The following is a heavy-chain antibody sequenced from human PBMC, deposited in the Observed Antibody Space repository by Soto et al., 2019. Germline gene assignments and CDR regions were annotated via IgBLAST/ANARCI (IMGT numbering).Heavy chain of an antibody. D-gene: IGHD5-12*01. V-gene: IGHV3-23*01. CDR2: ITGSGGST. J-gene: IGHJ4*02. CDR3: ATNSGATIMVGFDY. Sequence: EVQLLESGGGLAQPGGSLRLSCAASGFTFSSYTMSWVRQAPGKGLEWVSAITGSGGSTYYADSVKGRFTISRDNSKNTLYLQMSSLRAEEGAVYYCATNSGATIMVGFDYWGAGALVTVSP. CDR1: GFTFSSYT.